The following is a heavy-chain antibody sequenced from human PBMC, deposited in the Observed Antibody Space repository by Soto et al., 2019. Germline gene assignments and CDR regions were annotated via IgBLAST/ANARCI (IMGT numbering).Heavy chain of an antibody. CDR2: ISSSSSYI. J-gene: IGHJ4*02. V-gene: IGHV3-21*01. Sequence: EVQLVESGGGLVKPGGSLRLSCAASGFTFSSYSMNWVRQAPGKGLEWVSSISSSSSYIYYADSVKGRFTISRDNAKNSLYLQMNSLRAEDTAVHYCARVVTGTTDYWGQGPLVTVSS. D-gene: IGHD1-7*01. CDR3: ARVVTGTTDY. CDR1: GFTFSSYS.